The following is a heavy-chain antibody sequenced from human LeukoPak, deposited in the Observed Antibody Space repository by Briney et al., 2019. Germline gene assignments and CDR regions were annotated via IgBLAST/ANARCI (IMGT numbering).Heavy chain of an antibody. V-gene: IGHV3-33*08. D-gene: IGHD2/OR15-2a*01. CDR2: IWYDGSNK. J-gene: IGHJ4*02. Sequence: GGSLRLSCAASGFTFSSYAMSWVRQAPGKGLEWVALIWYDGSNKYYTDSVKGRLTISRDNSKDTLFLQMNSLRAEDTAVYYCAREGPRGNSQFDYWGQGTLVTVSS. CDR3: AREGPRGNSQFDY. CDR1: GFTFSSYA.